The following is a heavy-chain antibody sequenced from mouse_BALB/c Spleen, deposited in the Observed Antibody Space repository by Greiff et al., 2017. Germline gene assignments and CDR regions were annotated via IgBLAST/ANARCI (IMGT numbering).Heavy chain of an antibody. CDR2: IDPANGNT. CDR1: GFNIKDTY. V-gene: IGHV14-3*02. D-gene: IGHD1-1*01. Sequence: VQLQQSGAELVKPGASVKLSCTASGFNIKDTYMHWVKQRPEQGLEWIGRIDPANGNTKYDPKFQGKATITADTSSNTAYLQLSSLTSEDTAFYYCARSGSSYYYAMDYWGQGTSVTVSS. J-gene: IGHJ4*01. CDR3: ARSGSSYYYAMDY.